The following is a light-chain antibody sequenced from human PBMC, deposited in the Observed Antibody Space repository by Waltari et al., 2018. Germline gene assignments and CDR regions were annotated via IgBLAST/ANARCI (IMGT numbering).Light chain of an antibody. CDR1: QGISSW. V-gene: IGKV1-12*01. CDR3: QQRSNWPPTWT. CDR2: AAS. Sequence: DIQMTQSPSSVSASVGDRVTITCRASQGISSWLAWYQQHPGKAPKLLIYAASSLQSGVPSRFSGSGSGTDFTLTISSLQPEDFAVYYCQQRSNWPPTWTFGQGTKVEIK. J-gene: IGKJ1*01.